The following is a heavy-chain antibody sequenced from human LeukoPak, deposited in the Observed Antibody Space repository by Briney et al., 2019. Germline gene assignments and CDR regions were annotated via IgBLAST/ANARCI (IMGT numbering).Heavy chain of an antibody. CDR2: INPSGGST. D-gene: IGHD6-13*01. CDR1: GYTFTSYY. Sequence: ASVKVSCKASGYTFTSYYMHWVRQAPGQGLEWMGIINPSGGSTSYAQKSQGRVTMTRDMSTSTVYMELSSLRSEDTAVYYCARGRNSSSCPGCWFDPWGQGTLVTVSS. V-gene: IGHV1-46*01. J-gene: IGHJ5*02. CDR3: ARGRNSSSCPGCWFDP.